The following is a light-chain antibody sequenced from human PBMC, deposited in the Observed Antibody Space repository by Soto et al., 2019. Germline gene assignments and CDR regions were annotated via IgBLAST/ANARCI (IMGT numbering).Light chain of an antibody. CDR1: QSVNSRF. CDR2: AAS. CDR3: QRYGDSPPNT. Sequence: EIVLTQSPGTLSLSPGESATLSCRASQSVNSRFLAWYQHKPGQAPRLLIYAASTRATGIPDRFSGSASGTDFFTLTISRLEPEDFAVDYCQRYGDSPPNTFGQGTKLEIK. J-gene: IGKJ2*01. V-gene: IGKV3-20*01.